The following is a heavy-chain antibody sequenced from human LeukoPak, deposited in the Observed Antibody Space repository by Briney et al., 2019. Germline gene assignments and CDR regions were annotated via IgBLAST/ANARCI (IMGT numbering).Heavy chain of an antibody. J-gene: IGHJ4*02. CDR1: GFSFDDYA. CDR3: GYTNNFYH. Sequence: GGSLRLSCAAPGFSFDDYAIHWVRQAPGQGLEWVANIKHDGSEEYYVDSVKGRFTVSRDDGRNSVSLQMNSVRAEDTAVYYCGYTNNFYHWGQGTLVVVSS. V-gene: IGHV3-7*01. CDR2: IKHDGSEE. D-gene: IGHD3-16*02.